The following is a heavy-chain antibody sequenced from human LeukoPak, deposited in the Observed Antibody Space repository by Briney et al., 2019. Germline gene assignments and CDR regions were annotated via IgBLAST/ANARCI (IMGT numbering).Heavy chain of an antibody. CDR1: GFVVSSNY. Sequence: GGSRRLSCAASGFVVSSNYMSWVRQAPGKGLEWGSVIYSGGNTYYADSVEGRFTISRDNSKNTLFLQMDSLRAEDTAVYYCARAGYEGSGYYFLSYWGQGTLVTVSS. D-gene: IGHD3-22*01. V-gene: IGHV3-53*01. J-gene: IGHJ4*02. CDR2: IYSGGNT. CDR3: ARAGYEGSGYYFLSY.